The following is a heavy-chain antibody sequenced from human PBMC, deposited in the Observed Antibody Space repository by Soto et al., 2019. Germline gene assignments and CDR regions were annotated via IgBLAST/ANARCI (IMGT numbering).Heavy chain of an antibody. CDR2: IWYDGSNK. Sequence: PGGSLRLSCAASGFTFSRYGMHWGRQAPGKGLEWVAVIWYDGSNKYYADSVKGRFTISRDNSKNTLYLQMNSLRAEDTAVYYCARINSGWFGEAEYYFDYWGQGTLVTGSS. J-gene: IGHJ4*02. CDR3: ARINSGWFGEAEYYFDY. D-gene: IGHD3-10*01. CDR1: GFTFSRYG. V-gene: IGHV3-33*01.